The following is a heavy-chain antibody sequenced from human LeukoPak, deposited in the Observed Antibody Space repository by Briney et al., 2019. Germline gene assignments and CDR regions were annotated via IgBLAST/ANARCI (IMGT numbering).Heavy chain of an antibody. V-gene: IGHV3-23*01. CDR1: GFTFSTYA. CDR3: ARAPLLWFGDFDY. CDR2: ISGSGDST. J-gene: IGHJ4*02. Sequence: RPGGSLRLSCAASGFTFSTYAMSWVCRTPGKGLEWVSAISGSGDSTYYADSVKGRFTISRDNSKNTLYLQMSSLRAEDTAIYYCARAPLLWFGDFDYWGQGTLVTVSS. D-gene: IGHD3-10*01.